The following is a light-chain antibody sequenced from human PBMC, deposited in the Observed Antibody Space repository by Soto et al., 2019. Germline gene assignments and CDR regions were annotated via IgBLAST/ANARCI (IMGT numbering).Light chain of an antibody. CDR3: QQGNTWPWT. CDR1: QSISSK. CDR2: GAS. Sequence: EIVMTQSPATLSVSPGERATLSCRASQSISSKLAWYQQKPGQAPRLLIYGASTRATGIPARFSGSGSGTDFTLTISRLEPEDFAFYYCQQGNTWPWTFGQGTKVDIK. J-gene: IGKJ1*01. V-gene: IGKV3-15*01.